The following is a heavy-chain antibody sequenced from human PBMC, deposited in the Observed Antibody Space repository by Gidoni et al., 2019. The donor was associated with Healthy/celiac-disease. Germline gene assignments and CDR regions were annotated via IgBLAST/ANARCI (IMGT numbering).Heavy chain of an antibody. Sequence: AAYGFSFSSYAMSWVRQAPGKGLEWVSAISGSGGSTYYADSVKGRSTISRDNSKNTLYLQMNSLRAEDSAAYYWAKGVGSGWSYDAFDIWGQGTMVTVSS. CDR2: ISGSGGST. D-gene: IGHD6-19*01. V-gene: IGHV3-23*01. J-gene: IGHJ3*02. CDR1: GFSFSSYA. CDR3: AKGVGSGWSYDAFDI.